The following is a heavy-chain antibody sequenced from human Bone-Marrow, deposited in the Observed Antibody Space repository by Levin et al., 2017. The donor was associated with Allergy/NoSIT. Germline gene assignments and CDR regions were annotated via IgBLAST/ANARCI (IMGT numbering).Heavy chain of an antibody. CDR3: ARTSSGWFDDAFDI. V-gene: IGHV3-30*04. J-gene: IGHJ3*02. Sequence: SCAASGFTFSSYAMHWVRQAPGKGLEWVAVISYDGSNKYYADSVKGRFTISRDNSKNTLYLQMNSLRAEDTAVYCCARTSSGWFDDAFDIWGQGTMVTVSS. D-gene: IGHD6-19*01. CDR1: GFTFSSYA. CDR2: ISYDGSNK.